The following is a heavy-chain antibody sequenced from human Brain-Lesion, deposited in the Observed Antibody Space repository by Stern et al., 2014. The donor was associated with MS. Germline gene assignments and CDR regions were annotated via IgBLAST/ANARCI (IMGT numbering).Heavy chain of an antibody. CDR3: ARGYYDVLTGNGGHGFDI. V-gene: IGHV4-61*02. CDR2: FYSRGST. Sequence: VQLVESGPGLVKPSQTLSLTCTVSGGSVSSGNYYWSWLRPPAGEGLEWIGRFYSRGSTQYNPSLKGRVTMSAATSTNRFSRRRSFGTAADTAVYYCARGYYDVLTGNGGHGFDIWGQGTMVTVSS. J-gene: IGHJ3*02. CDR1: GGSVSSGNYY. D-gene: IGHD3-9*01.